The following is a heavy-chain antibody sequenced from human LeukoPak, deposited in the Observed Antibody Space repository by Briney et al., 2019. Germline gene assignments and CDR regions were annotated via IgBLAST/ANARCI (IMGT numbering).Heavy chain of an antibody. CDR1: GGSISSSS. Sequence: LSLTCTVSGGSISSSSYYWGWIRQPPGKGLEWVAVISYDGSNKYYADSVKGRFTISRDNSKNTLYLQMNSLRAEDTAVYYCAIAAAGAFNLDYWGQGTLVTVSS. CDR2: ISYDGSNK. J-gene: IGHJ4*02. CDR3: AIAAAGAFNLDY. V-gene: IGHV3-30-3*01. D-gene: IGHD6-13*01.